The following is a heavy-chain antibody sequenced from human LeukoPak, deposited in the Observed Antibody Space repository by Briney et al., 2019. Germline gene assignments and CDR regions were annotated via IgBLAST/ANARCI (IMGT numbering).Heavy chain of an antibody. CDR2: VSYSGST. CDR1: GGSIRGYY. J-gene: IGHJ6*02. Sequence: SETLSLTCTVSGGSIRGYYWSWVRQPPGKGLEYIGYVSYSGSTKYNPSLKSRVTISVDTSKNQFSLKLSSVTAADTAVYYCARDAGHQLSRRNYYAMDVWGQGTTVTVSS. CDR3: ARDAGHQLSRRNYYAMDV. V-gene: IGHV4-59*12. D-gene: IGHD1-1*01.